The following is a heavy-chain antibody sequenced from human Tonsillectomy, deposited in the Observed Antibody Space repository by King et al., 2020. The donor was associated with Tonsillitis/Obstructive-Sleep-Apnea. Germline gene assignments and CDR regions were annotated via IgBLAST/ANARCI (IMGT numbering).Heavy chain of an antibody. CDR2: ISTRSIFT. CDR1: RFLFIDYY. Sequence: VQLVESGGGLVKPGGSLRLSCAASRFLFIDYYMSWIRQAPGKGLEWVSNISTRSIFTNYADTMKGRRTISRDNAKNSLYLQMNSLRAEDTAVYYCARHIAVPGETSDAFDIWGQGTMVTFSS. V-gene: IGHV3-11*05. J-gene: IGHJ3*02. D-gene: IGHD6-19*01. CDR3: ARHIAVPGETSDAFDI.